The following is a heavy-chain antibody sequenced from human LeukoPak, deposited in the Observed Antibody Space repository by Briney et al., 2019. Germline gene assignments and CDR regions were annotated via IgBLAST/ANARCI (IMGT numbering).Heavy chain of an antibody. J-gene: IGHJ4*02. CDR1: GFTFSSYW. D-gene: IGHD3-3*01. CDR3: AKDYIGGFWSGYYPRQAGY. CDR2: INSDGSSR. V-gene: IGHV3-74*01. Sequence: GGSLRLSCAASGFTFSSYWMHWVRQAPGKGLVWVSRINSDGSSRSYADSVKGRFTISRDNAKNTLYLQMNSLRAEDTAVYYCAKDYIGGFWSGYYPRQAGYWGQGTPVTVSS.